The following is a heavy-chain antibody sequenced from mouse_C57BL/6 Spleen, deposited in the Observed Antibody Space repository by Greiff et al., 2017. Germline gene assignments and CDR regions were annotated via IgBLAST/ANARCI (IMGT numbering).Heavy chain of an antibody. CDR2: IHPNSGST. CDR3: ARERTYDSNLFAY. CDR1: GYTFTSYW. Sequence: VQLKQPGAELVKPGASVKLSCKASGYTFTSYWMHWVKQRPGQGLEWIGMIHPNSGSTNYNEKFKSKATLTVDKSSSTAYMQLSSLTSEDSAVYYCARERTYDSNLFAYWGQGTLVTVSA. V-gene: IGHV1-64*01. D-gene: IGHD2-5*01. J-gene: IGHJ3*01.